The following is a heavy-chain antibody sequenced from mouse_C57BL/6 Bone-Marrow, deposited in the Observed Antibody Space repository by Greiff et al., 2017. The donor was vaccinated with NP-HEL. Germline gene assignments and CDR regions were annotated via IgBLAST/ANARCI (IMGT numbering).Heavy chain of an antibody. V-gene: IGHV1-81*01. Sequence: VKVVESGAELARPGASVKLSCKASGYTFTSYGISWVKQRTGQGLEWIGEIYPRSGNTYYNEKFKGKATLTADKSSSTAYMELRSLTSEDSAVYFCARFFPAFYYYAMDYWGQGTSVTVSS. CDR2: IYPRSGNT. CDR3: ARFFPAFYYYAMDY. J-gene: IGHJ4*01. CDR1: GYTFTSYG.